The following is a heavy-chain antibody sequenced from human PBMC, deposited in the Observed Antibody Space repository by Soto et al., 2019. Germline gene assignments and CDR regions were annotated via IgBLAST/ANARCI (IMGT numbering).Heavy chain of an antibody. D-gene: IGHD6-19*01. J-gene: IGHJ4*02. CDR1: GGSISSYY. CDR3: ARESRSSGSYYFDY. Sequence: SETLSLTCTVSGGSISSYYWSWIRQPPGKGLERIGYIYYSGSTNYNPSLKSRVTISVDKSKNQFSLKLSSVTAAVTFVFYCARESRSSGSYYFDYWGQGTLVTVCS. CDR2: IYYSGST. V-gene: IGHV4-59*12.